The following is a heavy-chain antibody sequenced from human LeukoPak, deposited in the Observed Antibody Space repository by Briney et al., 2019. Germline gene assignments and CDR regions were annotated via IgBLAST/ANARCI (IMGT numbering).Heavy chain of an antibody. CDR1: GFTFSTHA. V-gene: IGHV3-23*01. CDR2: ISGIGGSP. CDR3: ANDPLLPQNYERNAY. Sequence: GGSLRLSCVASGFTFSTHAMSWVRHVPGKGLEWVSSISGIGGSPYYGNSVKGRFTISRDNSKNTLYLQMNSLRVEDTAVYYCANDPLLPQNYERNAYWGQGTLVTVSS. D-gene: IGHD3-22*01. J-gene: IGHJ4*02.